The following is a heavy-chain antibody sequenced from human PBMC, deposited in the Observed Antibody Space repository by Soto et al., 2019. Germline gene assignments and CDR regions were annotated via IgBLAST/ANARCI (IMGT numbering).Heavy chain of an antibody. J-gene: IGHJ4*02. CDR3: ASPLWFGESAFDY. D-gene: IGHD3-10*01. V-gene: IGHV1-2*02. CDR1: GYTFTGYY. Sequence: ASVKVSCKASGYTFTGYYMHWVRQAPGQGLEWMGWINPNSGGTNYAQKFRGRVTMTRDTSISTAYMELSRLRSDDTAVYYCASPLWFGESAFDYWGQGTLVTVSS. CDR2: INPNSGGT.